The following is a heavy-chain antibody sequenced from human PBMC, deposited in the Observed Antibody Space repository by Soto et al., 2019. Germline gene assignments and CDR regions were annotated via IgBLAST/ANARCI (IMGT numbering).Heavy chain of an antibody. Sequence: GGSLRLSCAASGFTFSSYSMNWVRQAPGKGLEWVSSISSSSSYIYYADSVKGRFTISRDNAKNSLYLQMNSLRAEDTAVYYCARAELRYFDWLPYCFDYWGQGTLVTVSS. D-gene: IGHD3-9*01. CDR3: ARAELRYFDWLPYCFDY. J-gene: IGHJ4*02. CDR2: ISSSSSYI. V-gene: IGHV3-21*01. CDR1: GFTFSSYS.